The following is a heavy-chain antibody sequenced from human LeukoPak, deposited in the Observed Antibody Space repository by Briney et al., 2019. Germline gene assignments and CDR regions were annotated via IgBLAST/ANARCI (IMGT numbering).Heavy chain of an antibody. Sequence: GGSLRLSCAASGFTFSSYAMHWVRQAPGKGLEWVAVISYDGSNKYYADSVKGRFTISRDNSKNTLYLQMNSLRAEDTAVYYCARVQGSSSWYGGYFDYWGQGTLVTVSS. D-gene: IGHD6-13*01. CDR1: GFTFSSYA. CDR2: ISYDGSNK. V-gene: IGHV3-30-3*01. J-gene: IGHJ4*02. CDR3: ARVQGSSSWYGGYFDY.